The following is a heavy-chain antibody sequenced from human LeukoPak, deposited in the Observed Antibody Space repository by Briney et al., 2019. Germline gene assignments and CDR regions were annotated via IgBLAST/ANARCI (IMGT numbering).Heavy chain of an antibody. CDR1: GFTFSSYS. Sequence: GGSLRLSCAASGFTFSSYSMNWVRQAPGKGLEWVSYISSSSTIYYADSVKGRFTISRDNAKNSLYLQMNSLRAEDTAVYYCARSRYDVVYFDYWGQGTLVTVSS. J-gene: IGHJ4*02. D-gene: IGHD3-3*01. V-gene: IGHV3-48*01. CDR3: ARSRYDVVYFDY. CDR2: ISSSSTI.